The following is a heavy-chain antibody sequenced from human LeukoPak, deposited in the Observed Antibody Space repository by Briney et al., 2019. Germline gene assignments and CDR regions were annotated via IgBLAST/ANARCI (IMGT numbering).Heavy chain of an antibody. D-gene: IGHD6-19*01. CDR1: GFTFSSYA. V-gene: IGHV3-23*01. CDR2: ISGSSGST. Sequence: GGSLRLSCAASGFTFSSYAMSWVRQAPGKGLECVSAISGSSGSTYYADSVKGRFTISRDNSKNTLYLQMNSLRAEDTAVYYCARDIGGSIRTAVAGWDYWGQGTLVTVSS. J-gene: IGHJ4*02. CDR3: ARDIGGSIRTAVAGWDY.